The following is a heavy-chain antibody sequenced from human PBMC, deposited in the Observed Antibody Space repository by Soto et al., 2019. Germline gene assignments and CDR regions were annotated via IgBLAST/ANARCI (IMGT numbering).Heavy chain of an antibody. CDR2: IYPKSGGT. V-gene: IGHV1-2*02. D-gene: IGHD3-16*02. CDR3: ARRNVGGGYRPYYDD. J-gene: IGHJ4*02. Sequence: GPCKASGYTFTGYYMQWVRHAPGQGLEWMGWIYPKSGGTNHAQKSHGRVAMTMDTSLSTAYMELIRLRSDDTSVNYCARRNVGGGYRPYYDDWAQGTLGT. CDR1: GYTFTGYY.